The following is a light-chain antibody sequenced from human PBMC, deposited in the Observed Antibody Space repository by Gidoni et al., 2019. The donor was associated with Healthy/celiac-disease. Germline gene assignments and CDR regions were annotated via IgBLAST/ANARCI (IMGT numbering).Light chain of an antibody. J-gene: IGKJ1*01. CDR2: DAS. Sequence: EIVLTQSPATLSFSPGERATLSCRASQSVSCYFAWYQPKPGQAPRLLIYDASNRATGIPARFSGSGSGTDFTLTISSLEPEDFAVYYCQQRSNWSFXXXTKVEIK. CDR1: QSVSCY. CDR3: QQRSNWS. V-gene: IGKV3-11*01.